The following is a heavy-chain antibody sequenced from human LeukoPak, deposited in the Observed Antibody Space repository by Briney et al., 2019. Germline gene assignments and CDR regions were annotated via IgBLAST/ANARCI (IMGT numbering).Heavy chain of an antibody. Sequence: SETLSLTCNVSGDSISKSRHFWAWIRQSPGRGLEWIGYIYNSGSTYYNPSLKSRVTISVDTSKNQFSLSLGSVTAADTAVYYCARGRGQWLARIPYYMDVWGKGTTVTVSS. CDR2: IYNSGST. V-gene: IGHV4-39*07. D-gene: IGHD6-19*01. CDR1: GDSISKSRHF. CDR3: ARGRGQWLARIPYYMDV. J-gene: IGHJ6*03.